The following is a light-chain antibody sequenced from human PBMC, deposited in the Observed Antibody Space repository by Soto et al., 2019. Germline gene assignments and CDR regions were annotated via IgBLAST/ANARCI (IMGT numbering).Light chain of an antibody. J-gene: IGKJ1*01. CDR2: GAS. CDR1: QSVTYN. V-gene: IGKV3-15*01. CDR3: QQYNDWLWT. Sequence: EIVLTQSPGTLSLSPGEKTTPSFRATQSVTYNLAWYQQKPGQAPRLLIYGASTRATGIPARFSGRGSGTEFTLTITSLQSEDFAVYYCQQYNDWLWTFGQGTKVDI.